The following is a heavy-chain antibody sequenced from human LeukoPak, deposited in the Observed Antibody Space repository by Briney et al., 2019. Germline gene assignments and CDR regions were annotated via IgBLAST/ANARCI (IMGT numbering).Heavy chain of an antibody. J-gene: IGHJ4*02. D-gene: IGHD1-26*01. Sequence: ASVKVSCKASGGTFSSYAISWVRQAPGQGLEWMGRIIPIFCTANYAQKFQGRVTITTDESTSTAYMELSSLRSEDTAVYYCARDRLWEGGYFDYWGQGTLVTVSS. CDR3: ARDRLWEGGYFDY. CDR1: GGTFSSYA. CDR2: IIPIFCTA. V-gene: IGHV1-69*05.